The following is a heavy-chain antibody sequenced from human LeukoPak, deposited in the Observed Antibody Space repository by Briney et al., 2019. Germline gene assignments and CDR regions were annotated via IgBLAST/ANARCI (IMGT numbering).Heavy chain of an antibody. CDR1: GFTFSNYW. CDR2: IKEDGSEK. Sequence: WGSLRLSCAASGFTFSNYWISWVRQAPGKGLECVANIKEDGSEKYYVDSVKGRFTISRDNAKKSLYLQMNSLRAEDTAVYYCARGLSGYASSLGYWGQGTLVTVSA. V-gene: IGHV3-7*01. J-gene: IGHJ4*02. D-gene: IGHD6-6*01. CDR3: ARGLSGYASSLGY.